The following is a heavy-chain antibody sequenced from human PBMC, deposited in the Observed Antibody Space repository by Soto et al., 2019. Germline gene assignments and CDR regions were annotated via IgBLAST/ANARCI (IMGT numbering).Heavy chain of an antibody. CDR2: IYHSGST. CDR3: ARVGGYGMDV. J-gene: IGHJ6*02. CDR1: GYSISSGYY. D-gene: IGHD3-10*01. V-gene: IGHV4-38-2*01. Sequence: SETLSLTCAVSGYSISSGYYWGWIRQPPGKGLEWIGSIYHSGSTYYNPSLKSRVTISVDTSKDQFSLKLSSVTAADTAVYYCARVGGYGMDVWGQGTTVTVSS.